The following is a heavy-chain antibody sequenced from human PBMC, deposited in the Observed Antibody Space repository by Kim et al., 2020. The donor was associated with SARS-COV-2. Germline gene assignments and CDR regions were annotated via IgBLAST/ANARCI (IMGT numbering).Heavy chain of an antibody. CDR1: GYSISSGYY. V-gene: IGHV4-38-2*02. Sequence: SETLSLTCTVSGYSISSGYYWGWIRQPPGKGLEWIGSIYHSGSTYYNPSLKSRVTISVDTSKNQFSLKLSSVTAADTAVYYCARGTTVVTPGWADYWGQGTLVTVSS. CDR3: ARGTTVVTPGWADY. CDR2: IYHSGST. D-gene: IGHD4-17*01. J-gene: IGHJ4*02.